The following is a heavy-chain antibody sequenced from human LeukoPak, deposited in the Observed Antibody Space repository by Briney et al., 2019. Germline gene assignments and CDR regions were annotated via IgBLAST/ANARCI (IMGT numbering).Heavy chain of an antibody. Sequence: GGSLRLSCTASGFIFNTHTLTWVRQAPGKGLEWVASISGSGDSTNYGDSVKGRFTISRDNFKRTVHLEMSNLRADDTAMYYCVRRAAVRGMDFWGLGTTVIVSS. D-gene: IGHD1-14*01. CDR1: GFIFNTHT. CDR2: ISGSGDST. J-gene: IGHJ6*02. CDR3: VRRAAVRGMDF. V-gene: IGHV3-23*01.